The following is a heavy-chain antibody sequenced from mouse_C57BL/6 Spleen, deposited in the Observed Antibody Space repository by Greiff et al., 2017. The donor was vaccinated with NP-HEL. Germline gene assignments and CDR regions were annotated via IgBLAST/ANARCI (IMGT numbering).Heavy chain of an antibody. Sequence: VNLVESGPGLVQPSQSLSITCTVSGFSLTSYGVHWVRQSPGKGLEWLGVIWSGGSTDYNAAFISRLSISKDNSKSQVFFKMNSLQADDTAIYYCARGGDGWFAYWGQGTLVTVSA. CDR1: GFSLTSYG. CDR3: ARGGDGWFAY. D-gene: IGHD3-3*01. V-gene: IGHV2-2*01. CDR2: IWSGGST. J-gene: IGHJ3*01.